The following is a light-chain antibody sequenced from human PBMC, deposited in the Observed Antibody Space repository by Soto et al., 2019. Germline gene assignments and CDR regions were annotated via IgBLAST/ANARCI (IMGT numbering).Light chain of an antibody. CDR1: QSVSYH. Sequence: IVMTQTPAPLSVSPGGRVTLSCRASQSVSYHVAWYQQKPGQTPRLVIYDASTRASGIPARFSGTRSGTEFSLTVSSLQSEDFGIYYCQQYNSWLTFGGGTRVDIK. CDR3: QQYNSWLT. J-gene: IGKJ4*01. CDR2: DAS. V-gene: IGKV3-15*01.